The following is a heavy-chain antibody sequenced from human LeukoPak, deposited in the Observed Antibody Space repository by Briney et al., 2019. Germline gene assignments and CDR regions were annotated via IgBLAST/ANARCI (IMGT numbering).Heavy chain of an antibody. CDR3: ARDLRDSSGDAFDI. V-gene: IGHV3-11*04. CDR1: GFTFSDYY. J-gene: IGHJ3*02. Sequence: GGSLRLSCAASGFTFSDYYMSWIRQAPGKGLEWVSYISSSGSTIYYADSVKGRFTISRDNAKNSLYLQMNSLRAEDTAVYYCARDLRDSSGDAFDIWGQGTMVTVSS. D-gene: IGHD3-22*01. CDR2: ISSSGSTI.